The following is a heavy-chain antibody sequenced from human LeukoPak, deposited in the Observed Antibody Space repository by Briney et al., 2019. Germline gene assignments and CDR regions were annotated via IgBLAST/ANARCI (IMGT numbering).Heavy chain of an antibody. Sequence: SQTLSLTCTVSGVSISSGGYYWSWIRQHPGKGLEWIGYIYYSGSTYYNPSLKSRVTISVDTSKNQFSLKLSSVTAADTAVYYCARGELYYYYGMDVWGQGTTVTVSS. J-gene: IGHJ6*02. V-gene: IGHV4-31*03. D-gene: IGHD1-26*01. CDR1: GVSISSGGYY. CDR2: IYYSGST. CDR3: ARGELYYYYGMDV.